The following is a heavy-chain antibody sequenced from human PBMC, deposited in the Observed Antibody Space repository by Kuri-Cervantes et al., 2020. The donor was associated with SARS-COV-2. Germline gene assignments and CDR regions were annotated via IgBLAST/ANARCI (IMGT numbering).Heavy chain of an antibody. D-gene: IGHD1-26*01. CDR3: LRVFSSGSLIDY. J-gene: IGHJ4*02. V-gene: IGHV3-21*01. CDR1: GFTFSGYS. CDR2: IDSSSYYI. Sequence: GGSLRLSCAASGFTFSGYSMNWIRQAPGKGLEWVASIDSSSYYIYHADSVKGRFTISRDNAKNSLYLQMNSPRAEDTAVYYCLRVFSSGSLIDYWGQGTLVTVSS.